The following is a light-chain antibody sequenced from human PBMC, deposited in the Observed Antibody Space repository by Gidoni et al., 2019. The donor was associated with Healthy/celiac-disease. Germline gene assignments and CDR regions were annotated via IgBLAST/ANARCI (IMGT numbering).Light chain of an antibody. J-gene: IGKJ5*01. CDR1: QSVSSY. CDR2: DAS. Sequence: EIVLTHSPATLSLSPGDRATISCRASQSVSSYLAWYQQKPGQAPRLLIYDASNRATGIPARFSGSGSGTDFTLTISSLEPEDFAVYYCQQRSNWLSITFGQGTRLEIK. CDR3: QQRSNWLSIT. V-gene: IGKV3-11*01.